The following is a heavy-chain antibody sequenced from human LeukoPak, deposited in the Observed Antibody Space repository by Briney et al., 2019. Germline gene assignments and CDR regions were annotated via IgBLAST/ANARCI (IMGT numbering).Heavy chain of an antibody. CDR3: ARDQSPDYGDYEPLGY. CDR1: GFTFSTYA. J-gene: IGHJ4*02. Sequence: GGSLRLSCAASGFTFSTYAVHWVRQAPGKGLEWVAVISYDGSNKYYADSVKGRFTISRDNSKNTLYLQMNSLRAEDTAVYYCARDQSPDYGDYEPLGYWGQGTLVTVSS. V-gene: IGHV3-30-3*01. D-gene: IGHD4-17*01. CDR2: ISYDGSNK.